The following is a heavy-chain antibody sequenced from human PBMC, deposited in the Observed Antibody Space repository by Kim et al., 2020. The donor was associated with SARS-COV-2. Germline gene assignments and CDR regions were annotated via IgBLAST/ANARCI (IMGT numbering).Heavy chain of an antibody. Sequence: SETLSLTCTVSSGSISSGGYYWSWIRQHPGKGLEWIGYIYYSGSTYYNPSLKSRVTISVDTSKNQFSLKLSSVTAADTAVYYCARARLRVLIVVDCFDYWGQGTLVTVSS. CDR3: ARARLRVLIVVDCFDY. CDR2: IYYSGST. CDR1: SGSISSGGYY. J-gene: IGHJ4*02. D-gene: IGHD2-15*01. V-gene: IGHV4-31*03.